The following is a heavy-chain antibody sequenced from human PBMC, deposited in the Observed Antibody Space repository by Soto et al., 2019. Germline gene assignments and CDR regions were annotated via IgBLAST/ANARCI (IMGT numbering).Heavy chain of an antibody. CDR3: ARRCIAAAGYNPTYNDY. CDR2: IYYSGST. CDR1: GCSISSSSYY. J-gene: IGHJ4*02. D-gene: IGHD6-13*01. V-gene: IGHV4-39*01. Sequence: SETLSLTCTVSGCSISSSSYYWCWIRQPPGKGLEWIGSIYYSGSTYYNPSLKSRVTISVDTSKNQFSLKLSSVTAADTAVYYCARRCIAAAGYNPTYNDYWGQGTLVTVSS.